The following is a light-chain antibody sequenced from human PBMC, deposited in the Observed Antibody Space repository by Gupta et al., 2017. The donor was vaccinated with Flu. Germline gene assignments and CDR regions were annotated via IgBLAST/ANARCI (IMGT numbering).Light chain of an antibody. Sequence: DIQMTQSPSSLSASVGDRVTITCRASQSISSYLNWYQQKPGKAPKLLIYAASSLQSGVPSRFSSSGSGTDFTLTISRLQPEDFATYYCQQSYSTPCFGQGTKLEIK. CDR2: AAS. J-gene: IGKJ2*03. CDR3: QQSYSTPC. CDR1: QSISSY. V-gene: IGKV1-39*01.